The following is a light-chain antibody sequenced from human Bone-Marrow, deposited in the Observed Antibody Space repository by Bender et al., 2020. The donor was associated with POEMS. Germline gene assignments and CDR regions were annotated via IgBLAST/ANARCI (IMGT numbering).Light chain of an antibody. V-gene: IGLV3-25*03. Sequence: SFELTQAPSMSVSPGQTARITCSGDTLPNQFVYWYQQKPGQAPMLIVYKDTERVSGIPERFSGSSSGPTVTLTINGVQAEDEADYYCQSSDTGSSVFVFGPGTRVTVL. CDR3: QSSDTGSSVFV. CDR2: KDT. CDR1: TLPNQF. J-gene: IGLJ1*01.